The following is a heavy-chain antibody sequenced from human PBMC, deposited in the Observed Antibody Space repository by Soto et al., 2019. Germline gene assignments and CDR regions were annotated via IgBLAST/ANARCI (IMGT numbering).Heavy chain of an antibody. Sequence: ASVKVSCKTAGSNFNKYDFNWVRQAPGQGLERMGWLNPNSGNTGFAQKFQGRVSMTRDTSTGTGFMELSSLKSEHTAVYYCALGCAGDCYSKFGDHWGQGTLVTVSS. D-gene: IGHD2-21*02. CDR2: LNPNSGNT. V-gene: IGHV1-8*01. CDR1: GSNFNKYD. CDR3: ALGCAGDCYSKFGDH. J-gene: IGHJ4*02.